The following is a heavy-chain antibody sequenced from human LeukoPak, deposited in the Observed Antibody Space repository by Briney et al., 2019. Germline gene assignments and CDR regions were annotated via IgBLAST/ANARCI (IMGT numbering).Heavy chain of an antibody. V-gene: IGHV3-9*01. Sequence: GGSLRLSCAASGFTFDDYAMHWVRQAPGKGLEWVSGISWNSGSIGYADFVKGRFTISRDNAKNSLYLQMNSLRAEDTALYYCAKDKADSSGYYYFDAFDIWGQGTMVTVSS. CDR2: ISWNSGSI. J-gene: IGHJ3*02. CDR3: AKDKADSSGYYYFDAFDI. D-gene: IGHD3-22*01. CDR1: GFTFDDYA.